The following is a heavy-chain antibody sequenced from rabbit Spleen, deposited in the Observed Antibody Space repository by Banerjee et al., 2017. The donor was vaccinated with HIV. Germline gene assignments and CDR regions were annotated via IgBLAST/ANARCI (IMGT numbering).Heavy chain of an antibody. V-gene: IGHV1S40*01. Sequence: QSLEESGGGLVQPEGSLTLTCTASGFSFSSSYYMCWVRQAPGKGLESIACIYGGDGGSTWYASWAKGRFTISKTSSTTVTLQVTSLTAADTATYFCARGSAAMTMVITGFYFNLWGPGTLVTVS. J-gene: IGHJ4*01. CDR3: ARGSAAMTMVITGFYFNL. CDR1: GFSFSSSYY. D-gene: IGHD2-1*01. CDR2: IYGGDGGST.